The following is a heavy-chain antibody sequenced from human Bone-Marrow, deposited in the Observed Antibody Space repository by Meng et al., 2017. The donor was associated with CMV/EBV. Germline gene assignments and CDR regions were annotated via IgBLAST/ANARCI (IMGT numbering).Heavy chain of an antibody. J-gene: IGHJ4*02. CDR3: AKDRGGSGSYEVDY. CDR2: IRYDGSNK. D-gene: IGHD3-10*01. CDR1: GFTFNSYG. V-gene: IGHV3-30*02. Sequence: GGSLRLSCAASGFTFNSYGIHWVRQAPGKGLEWVAFIRYDGSNKYYADSVKGRFTISRDNSKNTLYLQMNSLRAEDTAVYYCAKDRGGSGSYEVDYWGQGTVVTVSS.